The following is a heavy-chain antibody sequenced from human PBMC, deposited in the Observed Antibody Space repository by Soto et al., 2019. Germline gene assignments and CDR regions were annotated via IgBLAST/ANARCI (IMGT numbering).Heavy chain of an antibody. J-gene: IGHJ4*02. CDR3: ARGPAYSSADLGFDY. D-gene: IGHD6-6*01. V-gene: IGHV4-34*01. CDR2: INHSGST. Sequence: TSETLSLTCAVYGGSFSGYYWSWIRQPPGKGLEWIGEINHSGSTNYNPSLKGRVTISVDTSKNQFSLKLSSVTAADTAVYYCARGPAYSSADLGFDYWGQGTLVTVSS. CDR1: GGSFSGYY.